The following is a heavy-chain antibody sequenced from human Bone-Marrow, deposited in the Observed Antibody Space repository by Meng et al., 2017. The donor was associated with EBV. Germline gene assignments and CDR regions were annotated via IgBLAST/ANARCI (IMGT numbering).Heavy chain of an antibody. CDR2: MKPNSGNT. D-gene: IGHD3-16*01. Sequence: QWQLVQCGAEVTKHGSSVKVSCKASGYTFTSYETHWGRQATGQGLEWMGWMKPNSGNTGYAQKFQDRVTMTRNTSISTAYMELSSLRSEDTAVYYCARGTYDRPVDPWGQGTLVTVSS. CDR1: GYTFTSYE. J-gene: IGHJ5*02. CDR3: ARGTYDRPVDP. V-gene: IGHV1-8*01.